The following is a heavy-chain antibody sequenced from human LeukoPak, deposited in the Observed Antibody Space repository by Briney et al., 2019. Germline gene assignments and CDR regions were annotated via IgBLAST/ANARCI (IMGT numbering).Heavy chain of an antibody. J-gene: IGHJ5*02. CDR1: GGTFSSHT. CDR2: IIPMFGTV. V-gene: IGHV1-69*13. Sequence: SVKVSCKASGGTFSSHTISWMRQAPGQGLEWMGGIIPMFGTVNYAQKFQGGVTISADESTSTAYMELSSLRSEDTAVYYCARGGYTYSWSNWFDPWGQGTLVTVSS. D-gene: IGHD5-18*01. CDR3: ARGGYTYSWSNWFDP.